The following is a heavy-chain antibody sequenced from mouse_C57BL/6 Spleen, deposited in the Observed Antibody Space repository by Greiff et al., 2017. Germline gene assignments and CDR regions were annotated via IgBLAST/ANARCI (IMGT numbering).Heavy chain of an antibody. CDR1: GYTFTSYW. V-gene: IGHV1-55*01. CDR3: ARHYYGSSYYFDY. Sequence: QVQLQQPGAELVKPGASVKMSCKASGYTFTSYWITWVKQRPGQGLEWLGDIYPGSGSTNYNEKFKSKATLTVDTSSSTAYMQLSSLTSEDSAVYYCARHYYGSSYYFDYWGQGTTLTVSS. J-gene: IGHJ2*01. D-gene: IGHD1-1*01. CDR2: IYPGSGST.